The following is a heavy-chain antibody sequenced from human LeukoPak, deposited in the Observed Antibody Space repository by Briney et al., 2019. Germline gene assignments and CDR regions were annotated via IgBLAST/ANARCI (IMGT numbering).Heavy chain of an antibody. D-gene: IGHD3-22*01. CDR1: GYTFTGYY. Sequence: ASVTVSCKASGYTFTGYYMHWVRQAPGQGLEWMGWINPNSGGTNYAQKFQGRVTMTRDTSISTAYMELSRLRSDDTAVYYCARVGYYDSSGPNDYWGQGTLVTVSS. CDR3: ARVGYYDSSGPNDY. V-gene: IGHV1-2*02. J-gene: IGHJ4*02. CDR2: INPNSGGT.